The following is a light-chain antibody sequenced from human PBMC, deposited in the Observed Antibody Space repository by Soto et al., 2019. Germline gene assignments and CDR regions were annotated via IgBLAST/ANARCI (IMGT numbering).Light chain of an antibody. Sequence: DIQMTQSPSSLSASVGDRVNISCRASHDIGSRLAWYQQKPGKAPKILIYAAASLHSGVPSRFSTTFSGTDFTLTINSLQPEDLAPYFCQQGNSFPLTFGHGTKVDLK. J-gene: IGKJ3*01. CDR3: QQGNSFPLT. CDR2: AAA. CDR1: HDIGSR. V-gene: IGKV1-12*01.